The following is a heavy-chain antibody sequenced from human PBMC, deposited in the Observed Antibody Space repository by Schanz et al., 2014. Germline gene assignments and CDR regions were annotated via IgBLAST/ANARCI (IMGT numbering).Heavy chain of an antibody. D-gene: IGHD3-9*01. J-gene: IGHJ4*02. CDR2: IWYDGSNK. V-gene: IGHV3-33*06. CDR1: GFTFSSYG. CDR3: AKQIHYDILTVTRN. Sequence: QVQMVESGGGVVQPGRSLRLSCVASGFTFSSYGLHWVRQAPGKGLEWVAFIWYDGSNKYYADSVKGRFTISRDNSKNTLYLQMNSLRAEDTAVYYCAKQIHYDILTVTRNWGQGTLVTVSS.